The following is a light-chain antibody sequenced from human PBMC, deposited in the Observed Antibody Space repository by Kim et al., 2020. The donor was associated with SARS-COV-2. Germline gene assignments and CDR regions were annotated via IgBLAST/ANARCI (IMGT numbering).Light chain of an antibody. Sequence: ASGGDSVTITCRASQDISNYLAWYQQDPGEAPKLLIYAAYTLQRGVPSRFSGSGSGTEFTLTISSLQPEDFATYSCQQYYSYPRTFGPGTKVDIK. CDR1: QDISNY. CDR2: AAY. CDR3: QQYYSYPRT. J-gene: IGKJ1*01. V-gene: IGKV1-9*01.